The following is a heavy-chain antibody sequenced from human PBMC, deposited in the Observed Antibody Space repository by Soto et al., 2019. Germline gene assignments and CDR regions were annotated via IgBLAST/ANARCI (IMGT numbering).Heavy chain of an antibody. CDR1: GGTFSSYA. CDR3: AREENCRGGTCYSEYFHH. J-gene: IGHJ1*01. D-gene: IGHD2-15*01. CDR2: VNPSGGSA. Sequence: WASVKVSCKASGGTFSSYAISWVRQAPGQGLEWMGVVNPSGGSAHYAQSFEGRVTLTRDTSTSTFYMELSSLRSEDTAVYYCAREENCRGGTCYSEYFHHWGQGTLVTVSS. V-gene: IGHV1-46*01.